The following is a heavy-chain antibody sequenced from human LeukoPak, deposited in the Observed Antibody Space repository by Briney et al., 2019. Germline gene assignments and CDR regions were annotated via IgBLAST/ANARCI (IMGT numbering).Heavy chain of an antibody. Sequence: PSETLSLTCAVYGGSFSGYYWSWIRQPPGKGLEWIGEINHSGSTNYNPSLKSRVTISVDTSKNQFSLKLSSVTAADTAVYYCASSVVVPAASRGNWFDPWGQGTLVTVSS. D-gene: IGHD2-2*01. V-gene: IGHV4-34*01. CDR3: ASSVVVPAASRGNWFDP. CDR1: GGSFSGYY. J-gene: IGHJ5*02. CDR2: INHSGST.